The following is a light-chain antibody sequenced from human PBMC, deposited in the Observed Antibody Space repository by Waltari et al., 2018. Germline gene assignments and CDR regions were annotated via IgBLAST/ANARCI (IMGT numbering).Light chain of an antibody. J-gene: IGKJ4*01. Sequence: EIVLTQSPGTLSLSPGERATLSCRASQTVRATYLAWYQQKTGHAPTLVIHYTSSRATGIPDRFSGSGSGTDFSLTISSLEPEDFAVYYCQQYDISPLTFGGGTKVETK. CDR1: QTVRATY. CDR2: YTS. V-gene: IGKV3-20*01. CDR3: QQYDISPLT.